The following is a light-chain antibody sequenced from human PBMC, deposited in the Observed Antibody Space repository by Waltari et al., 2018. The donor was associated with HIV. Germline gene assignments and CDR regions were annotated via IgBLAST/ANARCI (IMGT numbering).Light chain of an antibody. V-gene: IGKV3-20*01. CDR3: QQYGTSPTT. J-gene: IGKJ1*01. CDR1: QNVTRNS. CDR2: RAS. Sequence: EIVLTQSPGTLSLSPGERATLSCRASQNVTRNSLAWYQQKPGQAPTLLIYRASNRATGIPDRFSGSGSGTDFTLTISRVEPEFFAVYYCQQYGTSPTTFGQGTKIEIK.